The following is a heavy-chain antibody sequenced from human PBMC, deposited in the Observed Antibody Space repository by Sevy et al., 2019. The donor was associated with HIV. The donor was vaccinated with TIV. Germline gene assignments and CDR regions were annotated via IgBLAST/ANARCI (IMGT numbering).Heavy chain of an antibody. CDR1: GDSVSTNSAA. D-gene: IGHD3-22*01. J-gene: IGHJ4*02. V-gene: IGHV6-1*01. Sequence: SQTLSLTCAISGDSVSTNSAAWNWIRQSPSRGLEWLGRTYYRSKWFNDYAVSVKSRITINQDTSKNQFSLHLNSVTPEDTAVYYCARGVSLYYDISGYLFDYWGQGTLVTVSS. CDR3: ARGVSLYYDISGYLFDY. CDR2: TYYRSKWFN.